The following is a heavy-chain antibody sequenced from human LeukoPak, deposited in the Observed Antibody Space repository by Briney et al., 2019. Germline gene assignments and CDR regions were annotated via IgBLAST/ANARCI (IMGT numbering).Heavy chain of an antibody. CDR1: GFTFVDYT. Sequence: GGSLRLSCAASGFTFVDYTMHWVRQAPGEGLEWVSLISWDGGSTYYADSVKGRFTISRDNSKNSLYLQMNSLRTEDTALYYCAKESPPTYSSSVAGMDVWGQGTTVTVS. CDR3: AKESPPTYSSSVAGMDV. J-gene: IGHJ6*02. CDR2: ISWDGGST. D-gene: IGHD6-13*01. V-gene: IGHV3-43*01.